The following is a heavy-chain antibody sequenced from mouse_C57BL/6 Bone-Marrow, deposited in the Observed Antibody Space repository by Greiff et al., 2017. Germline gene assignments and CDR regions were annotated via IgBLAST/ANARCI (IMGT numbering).Heavy chain of an antibody. D-gene: IGHD2-2*01. CDR2: MHPNGGSP. CDR1: GYTFTNYW. Sequence: QVQLQQPGAELVKPGASVKLSCKASGYTFTNYWMHWVKQRPGQGLEWIGMMHPNGGSPDYNEKFKSEATLSVDKSSRTAYMQLSSLTSEDSAVYYCARDIYYGYDDWFAYWGQGTLVTFSA. V-gene: IGHV1-64*01. CDR3: ARDIYYGYDDWFAY. J-gene: IGHJ3*01.